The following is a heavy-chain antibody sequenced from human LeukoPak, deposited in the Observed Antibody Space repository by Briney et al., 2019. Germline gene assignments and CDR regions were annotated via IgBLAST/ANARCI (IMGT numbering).Heavy chain of an antibody. CDR2: VSAYNGNT. CDR3: ARDEGLRYTNWFDP. V-gene: IGHV1-18*01. CDR1: GYTFTSYG. Sequence: ASVKVSCKASGYTFTSYGISWVRQAPGQGLEWMGWVSAYNGNTNYAQKLQGRVTMTTDTSTSTAYMELRSLRSDDTAVYYCARDEGLRYTNWFDPWGPGTLVTVSS. J-gene: IGHJ5*02. D-gene: IGHD3-9*01.